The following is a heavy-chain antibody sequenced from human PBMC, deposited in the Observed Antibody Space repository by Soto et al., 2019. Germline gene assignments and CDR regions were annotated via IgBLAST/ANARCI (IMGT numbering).Heavy chain of an antibody. V-gene: IGHV3-15*07. CDR3: TTDSLFTLMLVRFDL. D-gene: IGHD3-16*01. J-gene: IGHJ4*01. CDR2: IKSKIDGGTT. CDR1: GFTFNTAW. Sequence: EVYLVESGGDLVKPGGSLRLSCAASGFTFNTAWINWVRQAPGKGLEWVGRIKSKIDGGTTDFAASVKGRFAISRDDSTDIVYLQMNSLKPEDTAMYYCTTDSLFTLMLVRFDLWGHGTLVTVSS.